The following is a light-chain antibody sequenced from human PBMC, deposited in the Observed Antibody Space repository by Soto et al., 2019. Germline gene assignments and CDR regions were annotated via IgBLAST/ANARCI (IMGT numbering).Light chain of an antibody. Sequence: QLVLTQSPSASASLGASVKLTCTLSSGHSNYAIAWHQQQSEKGPRYLLKLNSDGSHSKGDGIPDRFSGSSSGAERFLTISGLQSEDEADYYCQTWGPGIVVFGGGTKLTVL. CDR3: QTWGPGIVV. V-gene: IGLV4-69*01. J-gene: IGLJ2*01. CDR2: LNSDGSH. CDR1: SGHSNYA.